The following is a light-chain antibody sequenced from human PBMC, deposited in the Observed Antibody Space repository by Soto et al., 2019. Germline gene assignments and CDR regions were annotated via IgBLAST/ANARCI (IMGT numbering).Light chain of an antibody. Sequence: QSALTQPASVSGSPGQSITISCTGTSSDVGNYDYVSWYQQYPGKAPKLMIYAVSRRPSGVSNRSSGSKSGNTASLTISGLQAEDEADYYCTSYTPSSTYVFGTGTKLTVL. J-gene: IGLJ1*01. V-gene: IGLV2-14*03. CDR1: SSDVGNYDY. CDR2: AVS. CDR3: TSYTPSSTYV.